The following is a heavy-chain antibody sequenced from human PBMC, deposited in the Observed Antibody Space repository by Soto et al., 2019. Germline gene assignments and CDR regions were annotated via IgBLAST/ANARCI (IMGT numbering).Heavy chain of an antibody. Sequence: QVHLVQSGAEVKKPGASVKVSCKASGYTFTSYGITWVRQAPGQGLEWMGWISAHNGNTDYAQKRQGRVIVTRDTSTSTAYMELRSLRSNDTAVYYCASGRYGDYWGQGALVTVSS. CDR1: GYTFTSYG. V-gene: IGHV1-18*01. CDR2: ISAHNGNT. D-gene: IGHD1-26*01. CDR3: ASGRYGDY. J-gene: IGHJ4*02.